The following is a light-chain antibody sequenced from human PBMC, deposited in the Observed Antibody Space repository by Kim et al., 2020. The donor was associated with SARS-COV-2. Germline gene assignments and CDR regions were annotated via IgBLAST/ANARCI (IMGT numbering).Light chain of an antibody. Sequence: PGQTASITCSGDKLGDKYACWYQQTPGQSPVLVIYQDSKRPSGIPERFSGSNSGNTATLTISGTQAMDEADYYCQAWDSSTANVVFGGETQLTVL. V-gene: IGLV3-1*01. CDR3: QAWDSSTANVV. CDR1: KLGDKY. CDR2: QDS. J-gene: IGLJ2*01.